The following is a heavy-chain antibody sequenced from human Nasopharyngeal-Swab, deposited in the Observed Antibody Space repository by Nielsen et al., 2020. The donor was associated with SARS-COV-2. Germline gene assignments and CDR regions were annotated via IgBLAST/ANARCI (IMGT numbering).Heavy chain of an antibody. J-gene: IGHJ2*01. V-gene: IGHV3-53*01. CDR2: NRSGGT. CDR3: ARNGYSSGWYWHFDL. Sequence: GGSLRLSCAASGFSVSSNYMTWVRQAPGKGLEWVSVNRSGGTYYADSVRGRFTISRDNSENTLYLQMNNLRAEDTAVYYCARNGYSSGWYWHFDLWGRGTLVTVSS. D-gene: IGHD6-19*01. CDR1: GFSVSSNY.